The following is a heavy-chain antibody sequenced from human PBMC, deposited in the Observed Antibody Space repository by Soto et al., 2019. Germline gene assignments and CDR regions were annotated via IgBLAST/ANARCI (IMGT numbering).Heavy chain of an antibody. Sequence: QLQLQESGSGLVKPSQTLSLTCAVSGGSISSGGYSWSWIRQPPGKGREWIGYIYHSGSTYYSPSLESRVTLSADRSKNPFSLKLSSVTAADTAVYYCARRRGFPYYYGMDVWGQGTTVTVSS. D-gene: IGHD5-12*01. CDR1: GGSISSGGYS. V-gene: IGHV4-30-2*01. CDR3: ARRRGFPYYYGMDV. CDR2: IYHSGST. J-gene: IGHJ6*02.